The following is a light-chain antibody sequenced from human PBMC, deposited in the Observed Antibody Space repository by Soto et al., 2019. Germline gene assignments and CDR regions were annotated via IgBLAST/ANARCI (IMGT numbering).Light chain of an antibody. Sequence: EFVLTQSPATLSLSPGETATLSCRASQSLTNSFIGWHQQRPGQARRLIIYATSSRASGIPDRISGSGSGTDFTLTISRLETEVFAVFYWQQYGTSEIIFGQGTRLEIK. CDR2: ATS. CDR3: QQYGTSEII. V-gene: IGKV3-20*01. J-gene: IGKJ5*01. CDR1: QSLTNSF.